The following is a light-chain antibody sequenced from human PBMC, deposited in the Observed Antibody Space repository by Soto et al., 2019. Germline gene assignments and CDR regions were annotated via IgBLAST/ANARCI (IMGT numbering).Light chain of an antibody. V-gene: IGKV1-39*01. CDR3: QQTYSTPYT. CDR1: QRITTY. CDR2: TSG. Sequence: IQMTQSPSSLSASLGDRVTITCRASQRITTYLNWYQQKPGNAPKLLITTSGTLQRGVPSRFSGSGSGTDFTLTITSLQREDFATYFCQQTYSTPYTFGQGTKLDIK. J-gene: IGKJ2*01.